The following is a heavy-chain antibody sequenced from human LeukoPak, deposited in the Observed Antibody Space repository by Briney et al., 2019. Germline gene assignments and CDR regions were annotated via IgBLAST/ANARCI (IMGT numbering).Heavy chain of an antibody. Sequence: ASVKVSCKASGYTFTRYYMHWVRQAPGQGLEWMGWTNPNSGGTNYAQKFQSRVTMTRDTSISTAYMELSRLRSDDTAVYYCARPLWFGEFDAFDYWGQGTLVTVSS. CDR3: ARPLWFGEFDAFDY. D-gene: IGHD3-10*01. CDR2: TNPNSGGT. V-gene: IGHV1-2*02. CDR1: GYTFTRYY. J-gene: IGHJ4*02.